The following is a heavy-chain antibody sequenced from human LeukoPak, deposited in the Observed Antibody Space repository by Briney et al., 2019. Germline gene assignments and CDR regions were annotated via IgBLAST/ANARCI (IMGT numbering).Heavy chain of an antibody. CDR1: GGSISSYY. D-gene: IGHD3-22*01. V-gene: IGHV4-4*07. CDR3: ARDDYYDSSGYYFSVPDWFDP. Sequence: SETLSLTCTVSGGSISSYYWSWIRQPAGKGLEWIGRIYTSGSTNYNPSLKSQVTMSVDTSKNQFSLKLSSVTAADTAVYYCARDDYYDSSGYYFSVPDWFDPWGQGTLVTVSS. J-gene: IGHJ5*02. CDR2: IYTSGST.